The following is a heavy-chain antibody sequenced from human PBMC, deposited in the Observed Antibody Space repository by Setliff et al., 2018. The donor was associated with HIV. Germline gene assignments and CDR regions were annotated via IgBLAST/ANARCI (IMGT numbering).Heavy chain of an antibody. CDR2: IYHSGIT. V-gene: IGHV4-4*02. D-gene: IGHD3-3*01. Sequence: SETLSLTCAVSGGSISSGNWWSWVRQPPGKRLEWIGEIYHSGITYYNPSLKSRVTISVDTSKNQFSLKLSSVTAADTAVYYCARANFWSGYYGYWGQGTLVTVSS. CDR3: ARANFWSGYYGY. J-gene: IGHJ4*02. CDR1: GGSISSGNW.